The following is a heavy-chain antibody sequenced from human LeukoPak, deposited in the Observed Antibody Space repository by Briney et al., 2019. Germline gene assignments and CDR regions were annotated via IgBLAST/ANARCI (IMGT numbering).Heavy chain of an antibody. CDR3: AKDRRIQLWLGSDY. CDR2: ISYDGSNK. Sequence: GRSLRLSCAASGFTFSSYGMHWVRQAPGKGLEWVAVISYDGSNKYYADSVKGRFTISRDNSKNTLYLQMNSLRAEDTAVYCAKDRRIQLWLGSDYWGQGTLVTVSS. V-gene: IGHV3-30*18. D-gene: IGHD5-18*01. CDR1: GFTFSSYG. J-gene: IGHJ4*02.